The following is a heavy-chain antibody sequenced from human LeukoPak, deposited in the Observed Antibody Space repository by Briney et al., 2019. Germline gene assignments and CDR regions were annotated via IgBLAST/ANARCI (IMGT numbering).Heavy chain of an antibody. CDR3: ARYYGSGTYSYYYYMDV. Sequence: GGSLRLSCAASGFIFNSFAMTWVRQAPGQGLEWVSYISSSGSTRYYADSVKGRFTISRDSAKNSLYLQMNSLRAEDTAVYYCARYYGSGTYSYYYYMDVWGKGTTVTISS. V-gene: IGHV3-48*04. J-gene: IGHJ6*03. CDR1: GFIFNSFA. CDR2: ISSSGSTR. D-gene: IGHD3-10*01.